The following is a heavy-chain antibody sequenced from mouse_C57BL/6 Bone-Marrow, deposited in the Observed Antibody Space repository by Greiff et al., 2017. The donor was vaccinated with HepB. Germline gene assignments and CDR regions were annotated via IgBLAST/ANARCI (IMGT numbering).Heavy chain of an antibody. V-gene: IGHV12-3*01. CDR2: ITHSGET. CDR1: GFPITSGYY. J-gene: IGHJ1*03. Sequence: QVQLKQSGPGLVKPSQSLFLTCSITGFPITSGYYWIWIRQSPGKPLEWMGYITHSGETFYNPSLQSPISITRETSKNQFFLQLNSVTTEDTAMYYCAGDRGGSWYFDVWGTGTTVTVSS. CDR3: AGDRGGSWYFDV.